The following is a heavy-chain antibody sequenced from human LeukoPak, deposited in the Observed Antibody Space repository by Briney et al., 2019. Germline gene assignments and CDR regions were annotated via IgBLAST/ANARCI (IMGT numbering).Heavy chain of an antibody. J-gene: IGHJ6*02. CDR1: GFTLINHW. V-gene: IGHV3-7*03. CDR2: VNRDGSET. CDR3: ARNNGMDV. Sequence: GGSLRLSCAASGFTLINHWMTWVRKVPGRGPEWVANVNRDGSETYYLDSVKGRFTISKDNAKNSLYLQMNSLRAEDTALYHCARNNGMDVWGQGTTVIVSS.